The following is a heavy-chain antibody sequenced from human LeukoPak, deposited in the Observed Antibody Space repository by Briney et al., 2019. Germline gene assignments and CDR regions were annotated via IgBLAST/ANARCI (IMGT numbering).Heavy chain of an antibody. Sequence: SETLSLTCTVSGGSISSYYWSWIRQPPGKGLEWIGYIYYSGSTNYNPSLKSRVTISVDTSKNQFSLKLSSVTAADTAVYYCARGDGYNLSPAPFDYWGQGTLVTVSS. V-gene: IGHV4-59*01. CDR1: GGSISSYY. CDR2: IYYSGST. CDR3: ARGDGYNLSPAPFDY. D-gene: IGHD5-24*01. J-gene: IGHJ4*02.